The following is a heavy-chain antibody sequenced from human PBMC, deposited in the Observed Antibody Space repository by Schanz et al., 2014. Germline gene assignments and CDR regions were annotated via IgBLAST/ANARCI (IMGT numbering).Heavy chain of an antibody. D-gene: IGHD3-3*01. CDR1: GFTFSRYW. Sequence: DVQLVDSGGGLVQPGGSLRLSCAASGFTFSRYWMQWVRQAPGKGLEWVSAINGNGGITYYADPVKGRFTISRDNSKNTLYLQMKSLTAEDTAVYYCARGVRIDYWGQGTLVTVSS. V-gene: IGHV3-23*04. CDR3: ARGVRIDY. CDR2: INGNGGIT. J-gene: IGHJ4*02.